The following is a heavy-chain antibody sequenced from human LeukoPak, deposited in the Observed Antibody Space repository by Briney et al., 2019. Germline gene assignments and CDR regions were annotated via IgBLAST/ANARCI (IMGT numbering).Heavy chain of an antibody. V-gene: IGHV3-7*01. Sequence: GGSLRLSCAASGFTFSSHWMNWVRQAPGKGLEWVANIKQDGSEKYYVDSVKGRFTISRDNAKNSLYLQMNSLRAEDTAVYYCARDHYGDYPYYYYGMDVWGQGTTVTVSS. J-gene: IGHJ6*02. CDR1: GFTFSSHW. CDR2: IKQDGSEK. D-gene: IGHD4-17*01. CDR3: ARDHYGDYPYYYYGMDV.